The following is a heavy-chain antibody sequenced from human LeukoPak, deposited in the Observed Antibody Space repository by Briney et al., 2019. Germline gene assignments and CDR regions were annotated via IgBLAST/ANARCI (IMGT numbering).Heavy chain of an antibody. D-gene: IGHD5-18*01. J-gene: IGHJ4*02. CDR1: GYTFTNYG. Sequence: ASVKISCKASGYTFTNYGLSWVRQAPGQGLEWMGWISGFNGDTNYAQNFQGRVTTTTDTSTNTAYMELRSLTSDDTAIYFCAREGFVRDTALDYWGRGTLVTVSA. V-gene: IGHV1-18*01. CDR3: AREGFVRDTALDY. CDR2: ISGFNGDT.